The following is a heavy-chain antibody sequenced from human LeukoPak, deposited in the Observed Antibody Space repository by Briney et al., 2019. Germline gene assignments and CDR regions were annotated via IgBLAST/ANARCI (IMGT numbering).Heavy chain of an antibody. CDR1: GGSISSSSYY. Sequence: SETLSLTCTVSGGSISSSSYYWGWIRQPPGKGLEWIGSIYYSGSAYYNPSLKSRVTISVDTSKNQFSLKLSSVTAADTAVYYCARETSQKGAHYMDVWGKGTTVTISS. V-gene: IGHV4-39*07. CDR2: IYYSGSA. J-gene: IGHJ6*03. D-gene: IGHD3-16*01. CDR3: ARETSQKGAHYMDV.